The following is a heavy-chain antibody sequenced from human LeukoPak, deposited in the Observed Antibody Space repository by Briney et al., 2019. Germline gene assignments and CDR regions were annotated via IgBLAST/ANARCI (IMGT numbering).Heavy chain of an antibody. V-gene: IGHV3-23*01. J-gene: IGHJ3*02. CDR2: ISGSGGST. CDR1: GFTFSGYA. Sequence: GGSLRLSCAASGFTFSGYAMSWVRQAPGKGLEWVSAISGSGGSTYYADSVKGRFTISGDNSKNTLYLQMNSLRAEDTAVYYCAKARITMIVVNAFDIWGQGTMVTVSS. D-gene: IGHD3-22*01. CDR3: AKARITMIVVNAFDI.